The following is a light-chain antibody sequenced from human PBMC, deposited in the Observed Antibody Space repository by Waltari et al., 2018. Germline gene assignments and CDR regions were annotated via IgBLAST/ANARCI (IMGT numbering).Light chain of an antibody. CDR1: QSVLYSSINKNY. V-gene: IGKV4-1*01. CDR2: WAS. CDR3: QQYYTTPWT. J-gene: IGKJ1*01. Sequence: DIVMTQSPASLTVSLGERATINCKSSQSVLYSSINKNYLAWYQQTPGQPPKLLIYWASTRDSVVPDRFSGSGSGTDFTLTISSLQAEDVSVYYCQQYYTTPWTFGQGTQVEIK.